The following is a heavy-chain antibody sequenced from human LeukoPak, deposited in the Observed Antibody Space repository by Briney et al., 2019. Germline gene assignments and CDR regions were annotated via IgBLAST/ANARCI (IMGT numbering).Heavy chain of an antibody. V-gene: IGHV4-39*01. CDR2: IYYSGTT. CDR3: ARHLALTLWAASAL. CDR1: GASISSSSYY. D-gene: IGHD1-26*01. Sequence: SETLSLTCTVSGASISSSSYYWGWIRQPPGKGLEWIATIYYSGTTYYNPSLKSRGTISINRSRNQFSLRPSSVTAEETAVYQCARHLALTLWAASALWGQGTMVTASS. J-gene: IGHJ3*01.